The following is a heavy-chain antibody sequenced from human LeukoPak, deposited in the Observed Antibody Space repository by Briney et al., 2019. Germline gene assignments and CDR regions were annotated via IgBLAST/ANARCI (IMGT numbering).Heavy chain of an antibody. Sequence: GHSVKVSCTASGYTFTSYVISWVRQAPGQGLEWMGWIRGYNGKPNYTQKLQGRVTMTTDTSTNTAYMELRSLRSGDTAVYYCAREDYGSFDYWGQGTLVTVSS. CDR3: AREDYGSFDY. J-gene: IGHJ4*02. CDR1: GYTFTSYV. D-gene: IGHD4/OR15-4a*01. V-gene: IGHV1-18*01. CDR2: IRGYNGKP.